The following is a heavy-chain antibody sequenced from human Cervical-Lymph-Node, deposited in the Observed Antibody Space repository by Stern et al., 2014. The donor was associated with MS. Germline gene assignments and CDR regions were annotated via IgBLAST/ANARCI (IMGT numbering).Heavy chain of an antibody. CDR1: GGSISSGDYY. Sequence: QVQLQESGPGLVKPSQTLSLTCTVSGGSISSGDYYWSWIRQPPGKGLEWIGYIYYSGSTYYNPSLKRRVTISVDTSKNQFSLKLSSVTAADTAVYYCARGGEYYDSSGYSLLDYWGQGTLVTVSS. D-gene: IGHD3-22*01. CDR3: ARGGEYYDSSGYSLLDY. V-gene: IGHV4-30-4*01. J-gene: IGHJ4*02. CDR2: IYYSGST.